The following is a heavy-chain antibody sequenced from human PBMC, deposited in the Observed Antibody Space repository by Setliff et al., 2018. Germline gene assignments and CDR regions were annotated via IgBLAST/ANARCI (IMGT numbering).Heavy chain of an antibody. J-gene: IGHJ1*01. Sequence: ASVKVSCKASGYTFTGYYMHWVRQAPGQGLEWMGWINPNTGGTNYAQKFQGRVTMTRDTSISTAYMELSRLRSGDTAVYYCARGGYSDGGHYLFFQYWGQGTLVTVSS. D-gene: IGHD3-22*01. CDR1: GYTFTGYY. V-gene: IGHV1-2*02. CDR2: INPNTGGT. CDR3: ARGGYSDGGHYLFFQY.